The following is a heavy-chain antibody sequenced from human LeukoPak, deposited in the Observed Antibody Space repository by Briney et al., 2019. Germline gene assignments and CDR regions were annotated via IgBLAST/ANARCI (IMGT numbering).Heavy chain of an antibody. J-gene: IGHJ5*02. Sequence: GASVKVSCKASGYTFTTHYMHWVRQAPGQGLEWMGWINPNSGGTNYAQKFQGRVTMTRDTSISTAYMELSRLRSDDTAVYYCARDLVAADNWFDPWGQGTLVTVSS. V-gene: IGHV1-2*02. CDR1: GYTFTTHY. D-gene: IGHD2-15*01. CDR2: INPNSGGT. CDR3: ARDLVAADNWFDP.